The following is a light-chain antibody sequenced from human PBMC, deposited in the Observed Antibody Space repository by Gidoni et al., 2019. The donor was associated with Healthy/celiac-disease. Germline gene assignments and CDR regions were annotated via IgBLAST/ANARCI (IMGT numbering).Light chain of an antibody. V-gene: IGKV3-20*01. J-gene: IGKJ4*01. CDR2: AAS. CDR1: QTVSANF. CDR3: QQYGAPPLT. Sequence: EIMLTQFQGTMSVSPGEKATIFFRATQTVSANFLAWYHQKPGKPPTLLIYAASRRATGVPDRFSGSGSGTDFSLTINRLQTEDSALYYCQQYGAPPLTFXGXTRVEI.